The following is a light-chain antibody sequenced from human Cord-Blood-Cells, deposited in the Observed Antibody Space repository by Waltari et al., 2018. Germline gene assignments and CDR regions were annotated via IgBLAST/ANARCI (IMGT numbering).Light chain of an antibody. CDR3: CSYAGSYSWV. CDR2: DVS. V-gene: IGLV2-11*01. CDR1: SSDVGVYNY. J-gene: IGLJ3*02. Sequence: QSALTQPRPLSGSPGQSVTISCTGTSSDVGVYNYVSWYHQHPGKAPKLMIYDVSKRPSGVPDRFSGSKSGNTASLTISGLQAEDEADYYCCSYAGSYSWVFGGGTKLTVL.